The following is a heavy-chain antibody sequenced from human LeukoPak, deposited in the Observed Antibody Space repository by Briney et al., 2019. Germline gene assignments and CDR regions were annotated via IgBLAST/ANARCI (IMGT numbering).Heavy chain of an antibody. CDR2: ISGSGGST. J-gene: IGHJ4*02. CDR1: GFNYNSNA. Sequence: AGSLRLSCAPCGFNYNSNAARRPPQAPGKGLEWVSAISGSGGSTYYADSVKGRLTISRDNSTITLYLHMNSRRAEDTVVYCCAKIEGVVGACFYAWGQGTLVTVSS. V-gene: IGHV3-23*01. CDR3: AKIEGVVGACFYA. D-gene: IGHD2-15*01.